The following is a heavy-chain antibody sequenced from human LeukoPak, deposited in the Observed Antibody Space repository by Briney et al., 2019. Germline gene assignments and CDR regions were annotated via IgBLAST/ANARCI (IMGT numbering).Heavy chain of an antibody. V-gene: IGHV4-39*01. CDR2: IYYSGST. J-gene: IGHJ4*02. CDR3: ARRLTYYDFWSGYSY. D-gene: IGHD3-3*01. CDR1: GGSISSSSCY. Sequence: PSETLSLTCTVSGGSISSSSCYWGWIRQPPGKGLEWIASIYYSGSTYYNPSLKSRVTISVDTSKNQFSLKLSSVTAADTAVYYCARRLTYYDFWSGYSYWGQGTLVTVSS.